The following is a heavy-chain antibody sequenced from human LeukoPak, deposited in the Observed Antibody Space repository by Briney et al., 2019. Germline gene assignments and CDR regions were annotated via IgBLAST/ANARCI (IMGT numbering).Heavy chain of an antibody. Sequence: SQTLSLACTVSGGSISSYYWSWIRQPPGKGLEWIGHIHYSGSTNYNPSLKSRVTISVATSKNQFSLKLSSLTAADTAVYYCARQGQYQLLPFDNWGQGTLVTVSS. CDR2: IHYSGST. CDR1: GGSISSYY. D-gene: IGHD2-2*01. J-gene: IGHJ4*02. CDR3: ARQGQYQLLPFDN. V-gene: IGHV4-59*08.